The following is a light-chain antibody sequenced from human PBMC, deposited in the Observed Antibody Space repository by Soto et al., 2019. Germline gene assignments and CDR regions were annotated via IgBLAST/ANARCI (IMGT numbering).Light chain of an antibody. J-gene: IGLJ1*01. CDR1: SSDIGGSKY. CDR2: EVT. CDR3: SSYSNSATLYV. Sequence: QSALTQPASVSGSPGQSISISCTGTSSDIGGSKYVSWYQQHPGTAPKLLIYEVTYRPSGVSDRFSGSKSGNTASLTVSGLQAEDEADYYCSSYSNSATLYVFGTGTKLTVL. V-gene: IGLV2-14*01.